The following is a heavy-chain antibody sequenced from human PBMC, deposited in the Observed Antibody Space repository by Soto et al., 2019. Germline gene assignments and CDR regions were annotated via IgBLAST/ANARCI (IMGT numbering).Heavy chain of an antibody. Sequence: GGSLRLSCAASGFTFSSYSMNWVRQAPGKGLEWVSSISSSSSYIYYADSVKGRFTISRDNAKNSLYLQMNSLRAEDTAVYYCAREVSSSWYGSPPDYWGQGTLVTVSS. CDR2: ISSSSSYI. J-gene: IGHJ4*02. V-gene: IGHV3-21*01. CDR3: AREVSSSWYGSPPDY. D-gene: IGHD6-13*01. CDR1: GFTFSSYS.